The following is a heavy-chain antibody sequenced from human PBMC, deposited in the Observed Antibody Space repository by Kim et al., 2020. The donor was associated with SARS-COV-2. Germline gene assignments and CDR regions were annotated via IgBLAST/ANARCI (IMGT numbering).Heavy chain of an antibody. J-gene: IGHJ5*02. D-gene: IGHD6-19*01. CDR3: AKGQWLVTYNWFDP. Sequence: GGSLRLSCAASGFTFGDYAMHWVRQAPGKGLEWVSGISWNSGSIGYADSVKGRFTISRDNAKNSLYLQMNSLRAEDTALYYCAKGQWLVTYNWFDPWGQGTLVTVSS. V-gene: IGHV3-9*01. CDR1: GFTFGDYA. CDR2: ISWNSGSI.